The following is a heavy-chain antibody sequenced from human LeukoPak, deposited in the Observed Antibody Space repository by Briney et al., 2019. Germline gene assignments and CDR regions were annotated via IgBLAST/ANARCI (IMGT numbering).Heavy chain of an antibody. CDR2: IWYDGSQK. Sequence: GRSLRLSCAASGFTFSSYGMHWVRQVPGKGLEWVAVIWYDGSQKYYADSVKGRFTISRDNAKNSLYLQMNSLRAEDTAVYYCASQYYDILTGYWGANFQHWGQGTLVTVSS. D-gene: IGHD3-9*01. V-gene: IGHV3-33*03. CDR3: ASQYYDILTGYWGANFQH. J-gene: IGHJ1*01. CDR1: GFTFSSYG.